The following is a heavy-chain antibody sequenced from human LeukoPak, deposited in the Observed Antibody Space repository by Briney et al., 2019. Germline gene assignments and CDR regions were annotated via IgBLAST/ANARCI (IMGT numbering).Heavy chain of an antibody. J-gene: IGHJ4*02. CDR3: ATSDVHCSSTSCYRIGKFDY. V-gene: IGHV1-69*13. D-gene: IGHD2-2*02. CDR2: IIPIFGTA. Sequence: ASVKVSCKASGYTFTSYGISWVRQAPGQGLEWMGGIIPIFGTANYAQKFQGRVTITADESTSTAYMELSSLRSEDTAVYYCATSDVHCSSTSCYRIGKFDYWGQGTLVTVSS. CDR1: GYTFTSYG.